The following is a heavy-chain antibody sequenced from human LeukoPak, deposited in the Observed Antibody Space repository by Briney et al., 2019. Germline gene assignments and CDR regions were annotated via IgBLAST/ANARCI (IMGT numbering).Heavy chain of an antibody. CDR3: ARVRREDDFWSGYMNWFDP. CDR1: GGSFSGYY. J-gene: IGHJ5*02. Sequence: SETLSLTCAVYGGSFSGYYWSWIRQPPGKGLEWIGEINHSGSTNYNPSLKSRVTISVDTSKNQFSLKLSSVTAADTAVYYCARVRREDDFWSGYMNWFDPWGQGTLVTVSS. CDR2: INHSGST. V-gene: IGHV4-34*01. D-gene: IGHD3-3*01.